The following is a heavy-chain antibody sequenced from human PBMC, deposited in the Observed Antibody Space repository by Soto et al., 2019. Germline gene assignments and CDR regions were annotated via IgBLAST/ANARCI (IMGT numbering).Heavy chain of an antibody. D-gene: IGHD4-4*01. CDR1: GFTFSNHA. CDR2: FTTSGDFT. V-gene: IGHV3-23*01. Sequence: VQLLDSGGALVQPGGSLRLSCATSGFTFSNHAMSWVRQAPGKGLAWVSTFTTSGDFTYYADSVKGRFTISRANSKSTLYLQMTSLRVEDTAVYYCARLVTDWGQGTMVTVSS. J-gene: IGHJ4*02. CDR3: ARLVTD.